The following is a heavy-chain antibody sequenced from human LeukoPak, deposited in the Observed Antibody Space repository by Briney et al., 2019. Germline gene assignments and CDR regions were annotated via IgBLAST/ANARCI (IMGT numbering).Heavy chain of an antibody. V-gene: IGHV3-7*01. Sequence: GGSLRLSCAASGFTFSSYWMSWVRQAPGKGLEWVANIKQDGSEKYYVDSVKGRFTISRDNAKNSLYLQMNSLRAEDTAVYYCAKVRGYSYANEYHFDSWGQGILVTVSS. J-gene: IGHJ4*02. D-gene: IGHD5-18*01. CDR1: GFTFSSYW. CDR2: IKQDGSEK. CDR3: AKVRGYSYANEYHFDS.